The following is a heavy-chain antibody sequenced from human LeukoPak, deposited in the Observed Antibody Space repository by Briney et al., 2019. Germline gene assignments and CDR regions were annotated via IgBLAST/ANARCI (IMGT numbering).Heavy chain of an antibody. CDR1: GFIFGDHA. J-gene: IGHJ6*02. CDR3: ARGPIQLWIHNAMDV. CDR2: IRSKAYRGTT. Sequence: GGSLRLSCRGSGFIFGDHAMSWVRQAPGKGLEWVGFIRSKAYRGTTEYAASVKGRFTISRDDSASIAYLQMNSLKTEDTAVYYCARGPIQLWIHNAMDVWGQGTTVTVSS. V-gene: IGHV3-49*04. D-gene: IGHD5-18*01.